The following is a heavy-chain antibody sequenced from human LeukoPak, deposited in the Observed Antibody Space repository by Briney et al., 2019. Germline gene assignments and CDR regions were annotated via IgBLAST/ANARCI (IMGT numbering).Heavy chain of an antibody. J-gene: IGHJ6*02. V-gene: IGHV3-7*03. CDR2: IKQDGSEK. CDR3: ARGPELAAAGDYYYYGMDV. D-gene: IGHD6-13*01. Sequence: GGSLRLSCAASGFTFSSYWMSWVRQAPGKGMEWVGKIKQDGSEKYYVDSVQGRFTISRDNAKNSLYLQMDSLRAEDTAVYYCARGPELAAAGDYYYYGMDVWGQGTTVTVSS. CDR1: GFTFSSYW.